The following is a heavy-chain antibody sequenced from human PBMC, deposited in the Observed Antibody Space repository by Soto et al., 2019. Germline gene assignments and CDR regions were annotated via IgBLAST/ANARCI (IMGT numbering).Heavy chain of an antibody. D-gene: IGHD3-16*02. CDR2: IWYDGSNK. CDR1: GFTFSSYG. CDR3: ARDRNFPWPDRYYYGMDV. J-gene: IGHJ6*02. Sequence: GGSLRLSCAASGFTFSSYGMHWVRQAPGKGLEWVAVIWYDGSNKYYADSVKGRFTISRDNSKNTLYLQMNSLRAEDTAVYYCARDRNFPWPDRYYYGMDVWGQGTTVTVSS. V-gene: IGHV3-33*01.